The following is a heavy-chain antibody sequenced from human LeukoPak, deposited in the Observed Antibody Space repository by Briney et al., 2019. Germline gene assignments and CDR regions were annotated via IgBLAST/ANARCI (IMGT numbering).Heavy chain of an antibody. Sequence: PSETLSLTCTVSGGSISSSSYYWGWIRQPPGKGLEWIGSIYYSGSTYYNPSLKSRVTISVDTSKNQFSLKLSSVTAADTAVYYCARSLFTSSGYYTYWGQGTLVSVSS. CDR3: ARSLFTSSGYYTY. CDR1: GGSISSSSYY. V-gene: IGHV4-39*01. J-gene: IGHJ4*02. CDR2: IYYSGST. D-gene: IGHD3-22*01.